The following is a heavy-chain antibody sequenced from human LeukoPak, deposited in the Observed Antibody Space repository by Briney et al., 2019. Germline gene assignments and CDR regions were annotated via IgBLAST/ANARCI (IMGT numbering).Heavy chain of an antibody. J-gene: IGHJ4*02. CDR2: IYYSGST. CDR3: ARIVRGVIRGVD. V-gene: IGHV4-39*01. CDR1: GGSISSSSYY. D-gene: IGHD3-10*02. Sequence: SETLSLTCTASGGSISSSSYYWGWIRQPPGKGLEWIGSIYYSGSTYYNPSLKSRVTISVDTSKNQFSLKLSSVTAADTAVYYCARIVRGVIRGVDWGQGTLVTVSS.